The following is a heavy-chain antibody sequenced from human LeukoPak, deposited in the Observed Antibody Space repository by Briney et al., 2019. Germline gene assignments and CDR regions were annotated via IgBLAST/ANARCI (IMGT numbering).Heavy chain of an antibody. V-gene: IGHV4-34*01. CDR1: GGSFSGYY. J-gene: IGHJ4*02. Sequence: SETLSLTCAVYGGSFSGYYWSWIRQPPGKGLEGIGEINHSGSTNYNPSLKSRVTISVDTSKNQFSLKLSSVTAADTAVYYCARGLRVRSYYDSSGYVDYWGQGTLVTVSS. CDR3: ARGLRVRSYYDSSGYVDY. D-gene: IGHD3-22*01. CDR2: INHSGST.